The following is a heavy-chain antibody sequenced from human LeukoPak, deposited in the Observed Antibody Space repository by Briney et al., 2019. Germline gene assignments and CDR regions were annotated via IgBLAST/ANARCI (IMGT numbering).Heavy chain of an antibody. Sequence: SETLFLTCTVSGGSISSHYWSWFRQPPGKGLEWIGYIYYSGSTNYNPSLKSRVTISVDTSKNQFSLKLSSVTAADTAVYYCARTRIAAAGLPYFDYWGQGTLVTVSS. V-gene: IGHV4-59*08. D-gene: IGHD6-13*01. J-gene: IGHJ4*02. CDR3: ARTRIAAAGLPYFDY. CDR1: GGSISSHY. CDR2: IYYSGST.